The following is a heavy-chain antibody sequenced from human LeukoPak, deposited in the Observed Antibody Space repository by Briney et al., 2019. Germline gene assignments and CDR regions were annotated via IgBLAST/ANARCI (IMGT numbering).Heavy chain of an antibody. CDR2: IYSGGST. Sequence: GGSLRLSCAASGFTFSNAWMNWVRQAPGKGLEWVSVIYSGGSTYYADSVKGRFTISRDNSKNTLYLQMNSLRAEDTAVYYCARALYDYVEGTYYYYGMDVWGQGTTVTVSS. D-gene: IGHD3-16*01. CDR1: GFTFSNAW. J-gene: IGHJ6*02. V-gene: IGHV3-53*01. CDR3: ARALYDYVEGTYYYYGMDV.